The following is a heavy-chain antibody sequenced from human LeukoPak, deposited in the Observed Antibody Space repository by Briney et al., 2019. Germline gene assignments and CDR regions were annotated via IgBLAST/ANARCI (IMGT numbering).Heavy chain of an antibody. Sequence: GGSLRLSCAASGFTVSSNYMSWVRQAPGKGLEWVSVIYSGGSPHYADSVKGRFTISRDNSKNTLYLQMNSLRAEDTAVYYCARDKVDTAMVISAFDIWGQGTVVTVSS. D-gene: IGHD5-18*01. CDR3: ARDKVDTAMVISAFDI. V-gene: IGHV3-66*01. J-gene: IGHJ3*02. CDR2: IYSGGSP. CDR1: GFTVSSNY.